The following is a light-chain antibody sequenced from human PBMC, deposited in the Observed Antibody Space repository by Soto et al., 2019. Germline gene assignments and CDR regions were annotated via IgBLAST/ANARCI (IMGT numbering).Light chain of an antibody. CDR3: QQYDSSPRT. CDR2: GAS. J-gene: IGKJ1*01. Sequence: EIVLTQSPGTLSLSPVERATLSCMASQSVSSSYLAWYQQKPGQAPRLLIYGASSRATGIPDRFSGSGSGTDFTLTISRLEPEDFAVYHCQQYDSSPRTFGQGTKVDIK. CDR1: QSVSSSY. V-gene: IGKV3-20*01.